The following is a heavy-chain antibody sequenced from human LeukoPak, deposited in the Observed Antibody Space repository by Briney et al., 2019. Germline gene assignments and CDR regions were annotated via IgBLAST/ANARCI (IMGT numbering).Heavy chain of an antibody. V-gene: IGHV7-4-1*02. CDR3: ARDRRPRDPPLDSIAAAGAANWFDP. Sequence: GASVKVSCKASGYTFTSYAMNWVRQAPGQGLEWMGWINTNTGNPTYAQGFTGRFVFSLDTSVSTAYLQISSLKAEDTAVYYCARDRRPRDPPLDSIAAAGAANWFDPWGQGTLVTVSS. D-gene: IGHD6-13*01. CDR2: INTNTGNP. CDR1: GYTFTSYA. J-gene: IGHJ5*02.